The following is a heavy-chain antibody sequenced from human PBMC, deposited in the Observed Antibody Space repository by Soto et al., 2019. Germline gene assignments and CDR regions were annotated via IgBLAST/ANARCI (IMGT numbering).Heavy chain of an antibody. J-gene: IGHJ4*02. CDR2: IIPIFGTA. Sequence: QVQLVQSGAEVKKPGSSVKVSCKASGGTFSSYAISWVRQAPGQGLEWMGGIIPIFGTANYAQKFQGRVTITADKSTSTAYMELSSLRSEDTAVYYCARAFGRGYSGYHREYYFDYWGQGTLVTVSS. V-gene: IGHV1-69*06. CDR1: GGTFSSYA. D-gene: IGHD5-12*01. CDR3: ARAFGRGYSGYHREYYFDY.